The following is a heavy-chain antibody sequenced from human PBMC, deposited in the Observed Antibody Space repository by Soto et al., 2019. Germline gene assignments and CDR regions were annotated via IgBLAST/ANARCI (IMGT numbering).Heavy chain of an antibody. CDR1: GGSVTSDEDY. Sequence: SETHSLTCTVSGGSVTSDEDYWTWIRQSPGKGLEWIGYISNSGSTGYNPSLKTRLSMSVDRSKNQFTLRLTSVTAADTAVYFCATESGSTYGYFDHWGQGTQVTVSS. CDR3: ATESGSTYGYFDH. J-gene: IGHJ4*02. CDR2: ISNSGST. D-gene: IGHD5-18*01. V-gene: IGHV4-30-4*01.